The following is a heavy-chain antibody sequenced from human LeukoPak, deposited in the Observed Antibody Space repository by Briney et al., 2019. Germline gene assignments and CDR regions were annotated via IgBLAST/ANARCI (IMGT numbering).Heavy chain of an antibody. CDR1: GGSISSYY. D-gene: IGHD6-6*01. J-gene: IGHJ4*02. CDR3: ARQYSSSSYFDY. Sequence: SETLSLTCTVSGGSISSYYWSWIRQPPGKGLEWIGYIYYSGSTNYNPSLRSRVTISVDTSKNQFSLKLSSVTAADTAVYYCARQYSSSSYFDYWGQGTLVTVSS. V-gene: IGHV4-59*01. CDR2: IYYSGST.